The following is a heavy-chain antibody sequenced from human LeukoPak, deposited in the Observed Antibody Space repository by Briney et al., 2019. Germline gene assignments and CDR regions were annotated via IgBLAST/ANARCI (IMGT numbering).Heavy chain of an antibody. J-gene: IGHJ4*02. D-gene: IGHD3-22*01. Sequence: PGRSLTLSCVVAGFAFSNYGMHWVRQAPGKGLEWVALTSYDGSTKYYADSVKGRFTISRDNAKNSLYLQMNSLRAEDTAVYYCYLYDSSGTFDYWGQGTLVTVSS. CDR1: GFAFSNYG. CDR2: TSYDGSTK. CDR3: YLYDSSGTFDY. V-gene: IGHV3-30*03.